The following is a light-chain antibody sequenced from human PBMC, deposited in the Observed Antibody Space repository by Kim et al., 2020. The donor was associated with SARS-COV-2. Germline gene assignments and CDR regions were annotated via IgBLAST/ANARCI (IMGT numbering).Light chain of an antibody. CDR3: QEYNNWPALF. J-gene: IGKJ4*01. CDR1: HSVKSN. CDR2: GAA. V-gene: IGKV3D-15*01. Sequence: SPEDGVTLSCRASHSVKSNLAWYQQKPGPSPRLLIYGAAIRATGIPARFTGSGSGTDFTLTINSLLSEDFGVYYCQEYNNWPALFFGGGTKVDIK.